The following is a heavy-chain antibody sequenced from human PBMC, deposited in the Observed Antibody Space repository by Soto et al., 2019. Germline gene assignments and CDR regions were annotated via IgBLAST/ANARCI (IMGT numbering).Heavy chain of an antibody. Sequence: GGSLRLSCAASGFTFSSYAMSWVRQAPGKGLEWVSAISGSGGSTYYADSVKGRFTISRDNSKNTLYLQMNSLRAEDTAGYYCAKEGSTLYLGYNWFDPWGQGTLVTVSS. J-gene: IGHJ5*02. CDR3: AKEGSTLYLGYNWFDP. CDR2: ISGSGGST. D-gene: IGHD3-16*01. CDR1: GFTFSSYA. V-gene: IGHV3-23*01.